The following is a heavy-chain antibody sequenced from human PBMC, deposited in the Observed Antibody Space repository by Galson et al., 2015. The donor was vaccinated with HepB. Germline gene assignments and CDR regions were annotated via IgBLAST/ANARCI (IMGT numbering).Heavy chain of an antibody. CDR1: GGSFSGYY. V-gene: IGHV4-34*01. Sequence: LTCAVYGGSFSGYYWSWIRQPPGKGLEWIGEINHSGSTNYNPSLKSRVTISVDTSKNQFSLKLSSVTAADTAVYYCARGPITMVRGARGYYFDYWGQGTLVTVSS. D-gene: IGHD3-10*01. CDR2: INHSGST. CDR3: ARGPITMVRGARGYYFDY. J-gene: IGHJ4*02.